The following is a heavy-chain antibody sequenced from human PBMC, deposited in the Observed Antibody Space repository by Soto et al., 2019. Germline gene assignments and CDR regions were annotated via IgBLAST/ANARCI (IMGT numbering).Heavy chain of an antibody. D-gene: IGHD6-6*01. V-gene: IGHV1-69*06. CDR1: GGTFSSNG. Sequence: QVHLVQSGAEVKKPGSSVKVSCRPSGGTFSSNGVSWVRQAPGLGLEWMGRIIPFLGTTNYAEKVQDRVTITADTSTNTAYMDLISLRSEDTAVYYCAREGYSSSSSYSFIDSWGQGTLVTVSS. J-gene: IGHJ4*02. CDR3: AREGYSSSSSYSFIDS. CDR2: IIPFLGTT.